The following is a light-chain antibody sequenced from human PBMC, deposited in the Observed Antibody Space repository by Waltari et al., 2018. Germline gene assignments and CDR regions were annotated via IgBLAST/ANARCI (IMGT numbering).Light chain of an antibody. J-gene: IGKJ4*01. V-gene: IGKV3-20*01. CDR2: GAS. CDR1: QTVRTTY. Sequence: EIVFTQSPGTLSLSPGGRATLSCRASQTVRTTYLAWYQQKPGQALTLLIYGASTRATGIPDRFSGSGSGTDFSLTISSLEPEDFAVYYCQQYDISPLTFGGGTKVEIK. CDR3: QQYDISPLT.